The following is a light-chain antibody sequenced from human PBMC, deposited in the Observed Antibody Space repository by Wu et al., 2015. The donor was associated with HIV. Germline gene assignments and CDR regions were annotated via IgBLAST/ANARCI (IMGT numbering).Light chain of an antibody. J-gene: IGKJ5*01. CDR3: QQYGGSPPVT. Sequence: EIVLTQSPGTLSLSPGERATLSCRASQSVSGSSLAWYQQRPGQAPRLLIYHASSRATGIPDRFNGSGSGTDFTLTISKLEPEDCAVYYCQQYGGSPPVTFGQGTRLEIK. CDR1: QSVSGSS. V-gene: IGKV3-20*01. CDR2: HAS.